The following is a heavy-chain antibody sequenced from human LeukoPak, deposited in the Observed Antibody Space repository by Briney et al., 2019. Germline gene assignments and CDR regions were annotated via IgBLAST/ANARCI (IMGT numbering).Heavy chain of an antibody. Sequence: SETLSLTCTVSGGSISSYFWSWIRQPPGKGLEWIGYIYYRGSTNYSPSIKSRVSISIDTAKNQFSLKLSSVTAADTAVYYCARENRVGYFTNVEVWGKGTTVTVSS. CDR1: GGSISSYF. V-gene: IGHV4-59*01. J-gene: IGHJ6*04. D-gene: IGHD1-26*01. CDR3: ARENRVGYFTNVEV. CDR2: IYYRGST.